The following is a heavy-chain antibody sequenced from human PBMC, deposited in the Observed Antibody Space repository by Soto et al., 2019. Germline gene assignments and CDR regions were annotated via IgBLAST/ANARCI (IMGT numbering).Heavy chain of an antibody. CDR3: ARNPADYSSGWYVSDY. Sequence: QVQLVQSGAEVKKSGASVKVSCKASGYTFTSYGISWVRQAPGQGLERKGWISAYNGNSNYAQKLQGRVTMTTDTSTSTAYMELRRLRSDVTAVYYCARNPADYSSGWYVSDYWGQGTLVSVSS. J-gene: IGHJ4*02. CDR1: GYTFTSYG. V-gene: IGHV1-18*01. D-gene: IGHD6-19*01. CDR2: ISAYNGNS.